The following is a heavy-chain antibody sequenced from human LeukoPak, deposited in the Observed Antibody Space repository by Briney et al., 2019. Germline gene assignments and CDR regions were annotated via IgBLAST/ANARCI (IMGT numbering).Heavy chain of an antibody. V-gene: IGHV3-30*18. Sequence: GRSLRLSCAASGFTFRSYGMHWVRQAPGKGLEWVAVISYDGSNKYYTDSVKGRFTISRDNSKNTLTLQMNSLRTEDTAVYYCAKDPRIEAAAPDYWGQGTLVTVSS. J-gene: IGHJ4*02. CDR3: AKDPRIEAAAPDY. CDR2: ISYDGSNK. CDR1: GFTFRSYG. D-gene: IGHD6-13*01.